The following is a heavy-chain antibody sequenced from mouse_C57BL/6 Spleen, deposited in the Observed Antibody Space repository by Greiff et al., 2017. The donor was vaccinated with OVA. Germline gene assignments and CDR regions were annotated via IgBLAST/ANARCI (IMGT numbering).Heavy chain of an antibody. Sequence: EVQLVESEGGLVQPGSSMKLSCTASGFTFSDYYMAWVRQVPEKGLEWVANINYDGSSTYYLDSLKSRFIISRDNAKNILYLQMSSLKSEDTATYYCARASVMYYFDYWGQGTTLTVSS. J-gene: IGHJ2*01. D-gene: IGHD6-1*01. CDR1: GFTFSDYY. CDR3: ARASVMYYFDY. V-gene: IGHV5-16*01. CDR2: INYDGSST.